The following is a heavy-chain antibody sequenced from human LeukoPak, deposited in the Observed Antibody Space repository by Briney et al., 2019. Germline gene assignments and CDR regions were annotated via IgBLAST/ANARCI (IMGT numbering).Heavy chain of an antibody. CDR3: ARGNTYFDY. Sequence: SETLSLTCTVSGDSISSYYWSWIRQPPGKGLEWIGYIYYSGSTNYNPSLKSRVTISVETSKNQFSLRLTSVTAADSAVYYCARGNTYFDYWGQGTLVTVSS. CDR1: GDSISSYY. CDR2: IYYSGST. D-gene: IGHD1/OR15-1a*01. J-gene: IGHJ4*02. V-gene: IGHV4-59*01.